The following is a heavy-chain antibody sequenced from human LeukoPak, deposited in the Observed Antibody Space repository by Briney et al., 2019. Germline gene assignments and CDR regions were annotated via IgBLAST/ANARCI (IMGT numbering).Heavy chain of an antibody. CDR1: GGSISSSSYY. D-gene: IGHD3-10*01. V-gene: IGHV4-39*07. CDR2: IYYSGST. CDR3: AREATMVRGAHVYGYYYYYMDV. J-gene: IGHJ6*03. Sequence: PSETLSLTCTVSGGSISSSSYYWGWIRQPPGKGLEWIGSIYYSGSTYYNPSLKSRVTISVDTSKNQFSLKLSSVTAADTAVYYCAREATMVRGAHVYGYYYYYMDVWGKGTTVTVSS.